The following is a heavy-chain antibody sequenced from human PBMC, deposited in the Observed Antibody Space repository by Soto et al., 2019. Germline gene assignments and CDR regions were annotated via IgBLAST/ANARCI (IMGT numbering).Heavy chain of an antibody. CDR2: ISGSGGST. CDR3: AKDPAPPFTVYSSGWYEGDY. V-gene: IGHV3-23*01. J-gene: IGHJ4*02. D-gene: IGHD6-19*01. Sequence: EVQLLESGGGLVQPGGSLRLSCAASRFTFSSYAMSWVRQAPGKGLEWVSAISGSGGSTYYADSVKGRFTISRDNSKNTLYLQMNSLRAEDTAVYYCAKDPAPPFTVYSSGWYEGDYWGQGTLVTVSS. CDR1: RFTFSSYA.